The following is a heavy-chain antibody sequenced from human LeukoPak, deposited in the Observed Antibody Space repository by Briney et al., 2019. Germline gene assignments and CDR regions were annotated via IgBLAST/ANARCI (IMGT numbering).Heavy chain of an antibody. Sequence: SETLSLTCTVSGGSISSYYWSWIRQPPGKGLEWIGYIYYSGSTNYNPSLKSRVTISVDTSKNQFSLKLSSVTAADTAVYYCARVYYSSSYGYWYFDLWGRGTLVTVSS. CDR3: ARVYYSSSYGYWYFDL. D-gene: IGHD6-13*01. V-gene: IGHV4-59*01. CDR1: GGSISSYY. CDR2: IYYSGST. J-gene: IGHJ2*01.